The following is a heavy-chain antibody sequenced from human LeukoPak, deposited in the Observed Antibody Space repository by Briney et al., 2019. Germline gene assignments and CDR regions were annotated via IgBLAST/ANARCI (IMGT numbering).Heavy chain of an antibody. CDR3: VRQSTGLDY. V-gene: IGHV3-30*04. CDR1: GFTFSTHT. J-gene: IGHJ4*02. D-gene: IGHD5/OR15-5a*01. Sequence: GGSLRLSCAPSGFTFSTHTMHWVRQAPGKGLEWVAVIESGGRNKYYAESVRGRFTISRDNSRNTLYLQLDSLRSEDTAVYYCVRQSTGLDYRGQGTLVTVSS. CDR2: IESGGRNK.